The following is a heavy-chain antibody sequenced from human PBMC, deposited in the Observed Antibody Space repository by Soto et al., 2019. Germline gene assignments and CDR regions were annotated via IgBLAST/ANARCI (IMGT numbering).Heavy chain of an antibody. CDR3: ARQFIGSRLSIYYDVMSV. D-gene: IGHD2-15*01. Sequence: PSETLSLTCTVSGGSISSYYWSWIRQPPGKGLEWIGYIYYSGSTNYNPSLKSRVTISVDTSKNQLSLKLSSVTTADTAFFYFARQFIGSRLSIYYDVMSVWGQGTTVTVSS. CDR1: GGSISSYY. CDR2: IYYSGST. V-gene: IGHV4-59*01. J-gene: IGHJ6*02.